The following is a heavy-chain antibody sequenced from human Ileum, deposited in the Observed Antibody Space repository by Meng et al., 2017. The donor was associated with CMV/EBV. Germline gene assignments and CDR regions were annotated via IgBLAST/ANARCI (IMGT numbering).Heavy chain of an antibody. J-gene: IGHJ4*02. Sequence: PLVEPAPGRMKPSQSLSPTFTIFGDSISSGHYYWSWNRRTPGRGLVWIDHITDNGSTYYNPSLQSRVTISVDTSNNQFSLKLSSVTAADTAVYYCARVWGIAVRPLDYWGQGTLVTVSS. D-gene: IGHD6-6*01. V-gene: IGHV4-30-4*01. CDR3: ARVWGIAVRPLDY. CDR2: ITDNGST. CDR1: GDSISSGHYY.